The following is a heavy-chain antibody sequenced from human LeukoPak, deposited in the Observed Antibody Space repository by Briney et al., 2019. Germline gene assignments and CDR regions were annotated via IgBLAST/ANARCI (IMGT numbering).Heavy chain of an antibody. CDR1: GFTFSSYA. Sequence: GGSLRLSCAASGFTFSSYAMTCVRQAPGKGLEWVSAISGSGDITYYADSVKGRFTISRDNSKNTLFLQMDSLRAEDTAIYYCARGRYSSTTYYFDSWGQGTLVTVSS. CDR2: ISGSGDIT. D-gene: IGHD6-13*01. J-gene: IGHJ4*02. CDR3: ARGRYSSTTYYFDS. V-gene: IGHV3-23*01.